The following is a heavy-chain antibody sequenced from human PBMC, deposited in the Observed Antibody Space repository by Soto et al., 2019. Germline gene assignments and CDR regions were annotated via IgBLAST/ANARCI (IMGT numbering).Heavy chain of an antibody. V-gene: IGHV3-11*01. D-gene: IGHD6-19*01. CDR1: GFTFSDYY. Sequence: GGSLRLSCEGSGFTFSDYYMTWIRQAPGKGLEWVAYINTLSTAIYYADSVKGRFTISRDNAKNSLYLQMNGLRAEDTATYYCARRLQWQLRPLDSWGRGNLVTVS. J-gene: IGHJ4*02. CDR3: ARRLQWQLRPLDS. CDR2: INTLSTAI.